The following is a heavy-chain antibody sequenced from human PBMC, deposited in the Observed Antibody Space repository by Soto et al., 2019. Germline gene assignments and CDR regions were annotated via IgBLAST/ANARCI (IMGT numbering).Heavy chain of an antibody. CDR1: GGSFSGYY. Sequence: QVQLQQWGAGLLKPSETLSLTCAVYGGSFSGYYWSWIRQPPGKGLEWIGEINHSGSTNYNPSLKRRVPIAVYTSKNQFSLTLSAVTATAAAVYYRERGGVGYDYFDYWGQGTLVTVSS. D-gene: IGHD5-12*01. CDR2: INHSGST. V-gene: IGHV4-34*01. J-gene: IGHJ4*02. CDR3: ERGGVGYDYFDY.